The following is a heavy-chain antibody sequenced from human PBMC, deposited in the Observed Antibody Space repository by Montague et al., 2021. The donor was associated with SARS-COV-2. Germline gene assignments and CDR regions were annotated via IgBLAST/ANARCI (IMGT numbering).Heavy chain of an antibody. Sequence: SETLSLTCTVSGXSISSYYWSWIRQPPRTGLEWIGYIYYSGSTNYNPSPRSRVTISVDTSKNQFSLTLSSVTAADTAVYYCARGFDYWGQGTLVTVSS. J-gene: IGHJ4*02. CDR2: IYYSGST. V-gene: IGHV4-59*01. CDR1: GXSISSYY. CDR3: ARGFDY.